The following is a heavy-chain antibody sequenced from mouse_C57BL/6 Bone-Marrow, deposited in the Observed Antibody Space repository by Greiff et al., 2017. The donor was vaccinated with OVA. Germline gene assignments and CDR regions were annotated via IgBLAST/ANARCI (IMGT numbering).Heavy chain of an antibody. J-gene: IGHJ4*01. D-gene: IGHD1-1*01. CDR1: GYTFTDYY. V-gene: IGHV1-26*01. CDR2: INPNNGGT. CDR3: AHYGSPYYYAMDY. Sequence: EVQLQQSGPELVKPGASVKISCKASGYTFTDYYMNWVKQSHGKSLEWIGDINPNNGGTSYNQKFKGKATLTVDKSSSTAYMELRSLTSEDSAVYYCAHYGSPYYYAMDYWGQGTSVTVSS.